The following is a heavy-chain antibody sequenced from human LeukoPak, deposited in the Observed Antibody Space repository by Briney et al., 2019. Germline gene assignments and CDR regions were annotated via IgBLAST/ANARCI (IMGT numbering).Heavy chain of an antibody. V-gene: IGHV1-8*01. CDR1: GYTFTSYD. J-gene: IGHJ4*02. CDR2: MNPNSGNT. Sequence: ASVTVSCKASGYTFTSYDINWVRQATGQGLEWMGWMNPNSGNTGYTQKLQGRVTMTRNTSISTAYMELSSLRSEDTAVYYCARTGGGDFWSGYYTGSFDYWGQGTLVTVSS. CDR3: ARTGGGDFWSGYYTGSFDY. D-gene: IGHD3-3*01.